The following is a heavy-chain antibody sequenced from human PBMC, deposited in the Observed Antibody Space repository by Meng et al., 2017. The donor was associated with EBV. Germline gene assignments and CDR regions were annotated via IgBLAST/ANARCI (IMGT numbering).Heavy chain of an antibody. CDR3: AHIIAARPFVY. CDR1: GFSLSTRGVG. V-gene: IGHV2-5*02. CDR2: IYWDDDK. D-gene: IGHD6-6*01. J-gene: IGHJ4*02. Sequence: QITLKEPGLTLGKPTQTLTLTCTFSGFSLSTRGVGVGWLRPPPGKAREWLALIYWDDDKRYSPSLKSRLTITKDTSKNQVVLTMTNMDPVDAATYYCAHIIAARPFVYWGQGTLVTVSS.